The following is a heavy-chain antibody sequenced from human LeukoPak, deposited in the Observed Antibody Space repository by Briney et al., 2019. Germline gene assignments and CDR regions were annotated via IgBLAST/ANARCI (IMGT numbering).Heavy chain of an antibody. CDR3: ARGEQEYYDYVWGSYRSYYFDY. V-gene: IGHV4-39*07. J-gene: IGHJ4*02. Sequence: KPSETLSPPCTVSGGSLSSNSYYWGRSRQPPGKGREGVGRIYYNGSTYYNPSLKSRVTISVDTSKNQFSLKLSSVTAADTAVYYCARGEQEYYDYVWGSYRSYYFDYWGQGTLVTVSS. CDR2: IYYNGST. CDR1: GGSLSSNSYY. D-gene: IGHD3-16*02.